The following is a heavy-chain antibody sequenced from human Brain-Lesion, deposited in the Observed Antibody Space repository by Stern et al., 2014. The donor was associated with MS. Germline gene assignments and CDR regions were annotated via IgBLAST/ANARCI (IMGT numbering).Heavy chain of an antibody. CDR2: INSDGSNT. J-gene: IGHJ4*02. CDR1: GFTFSTYW. V-gene: IGHV3-74*02. Sequence: LEESGGGLVQPGGSLRLSCAASGFTFSTYWMHWVRQAPGKGLVWVSRINSDGSNTSYADSVKGRFTISRDNAKNTLYLQMNSLRAEDTAVYYCARATGKNSYSYWGQGTLVTVSS. D-gene: IGHD1-26*01. CDR3: ARATGKNSYSY.